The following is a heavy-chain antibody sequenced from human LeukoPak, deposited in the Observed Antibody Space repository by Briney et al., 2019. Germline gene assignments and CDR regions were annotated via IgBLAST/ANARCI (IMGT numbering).Heavy chain of an antibody. V-gene: IGHV3-23*01. CDR1: GFTFNNYA. Sequence: GGSLRLSCAASGFTFNNYAMNWVRQTPGKGLEWVSVISGSGSTTYYADSVKGRFTISRDNSKNTLYLQMNSLRAEDTAVYYCARGDYGDYGWGQGTLVTVSS. CDR3: ARGDYGDYG. J-gene: IGHJ1*01. D-gene: IGHD4-17*01. CDR2: ISGSGSTT.